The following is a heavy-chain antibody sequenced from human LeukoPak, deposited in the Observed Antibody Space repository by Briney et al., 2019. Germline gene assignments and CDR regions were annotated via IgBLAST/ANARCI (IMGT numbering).Heavy chain of an antibody. D-gene: IGHD3-22*01. J-gene: IGHJ5*02. CDR2: IYTSGST. CDR3: ARVGGYYDSSGYYLGNWFDP. V-gene: IGHV4-4*07. Sequence: PSGTLSLTCTVSGGSISSYYWSWIRQPAGKGLEWIGRIYTSGSTNYNPSLKSRVTMSVDTSKNQFSLKLSSVTAADTAVYYCARVGGYYDSSGYYLGNWFDPWGQGTLVTVSS. CDR1: GGSISSYY.